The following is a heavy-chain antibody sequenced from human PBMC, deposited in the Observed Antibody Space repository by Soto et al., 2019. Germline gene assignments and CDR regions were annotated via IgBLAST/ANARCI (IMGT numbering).Heavy chain of an antibody. CDR1: GGSFRGYY. V-gene: IGHV4-34*01. CDR3: ARIRGVSYYFDY. Sequence: PSGTLSLTCAFYGGSFRGYYWGWVPQPPGKGLEWIGEINHSGSTNYNPSLKSRVTISVDTSKNQFSLKLSSVTAADTAVYYCARIRGVSYYFDYWGQGTLVTVSS. D-gene: IGHD3-10*01. J-gene: IGHJ4*02. CDR2: INHSGST.